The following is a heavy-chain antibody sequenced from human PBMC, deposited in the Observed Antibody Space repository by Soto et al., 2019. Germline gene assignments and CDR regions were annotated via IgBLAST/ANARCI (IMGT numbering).Heavy chain of an antibody. D-gene: IGHD2-15*01. V-gene: IGHV1-3*01. Sequence: ASVKVSCKASGYTFTRYTMNWVRQAPGQRLAWMGWINPDNGNTKSSQKFQDRVVITRDTSASTAYMDLSSLRSEDTSVYYCARGIDTGQRGPWGQGTLVTVSS. CDR2: INPDNGNT. CDR1: GYTFTRYT. CDR3: ARGIDTGQRGP. J-gene: IGHJ5*02.